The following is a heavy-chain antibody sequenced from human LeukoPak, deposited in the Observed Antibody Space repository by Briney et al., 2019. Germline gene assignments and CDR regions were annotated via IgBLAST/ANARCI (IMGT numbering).Heavy chain of an antibody. CDR2: TYYCPQWYI. Sequence: HSHIHSLTCAISGDCISSNSDAWNWITQSPSRRLELLGTTYYCPQWYIDYAVSVKSRITINPDTSKNQFSLQLNSVTPEDTAVYYCARGSVYDYVWGSYRHGIFFDYWGQGTLVTVSS. CDR3: ARGSVYDYVWGSYRHGIFFDY. V-gene: IGHV6-1*01. CDR1: GDCISSNSDA. D-gene: IGHD3-16*02. J-gene: IGHJ4*02.